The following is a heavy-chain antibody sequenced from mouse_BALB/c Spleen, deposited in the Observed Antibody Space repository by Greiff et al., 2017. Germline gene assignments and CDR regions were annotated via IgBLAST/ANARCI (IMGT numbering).Heavy chain of an antibody. D-gene: IGHD2-12*01. J-gene: IGHJ4*01. CDR3: ARRIRLGNYYAMDY. CDR2: ISSGGST. Sequence: EVMLVESGGGLVKPGGSLKLSCAASGFTFSSYAMSWVRQTPEKRLEWVASISSGGSTYYPDSVKGRFTISRDNARNILYLQMSSLRSEDTAMYYCARRIRLGNYYAMDYWGQGTSVTVSS. V-gene: IGHV5-6-5*01. CDR1: GFTFSSYA.